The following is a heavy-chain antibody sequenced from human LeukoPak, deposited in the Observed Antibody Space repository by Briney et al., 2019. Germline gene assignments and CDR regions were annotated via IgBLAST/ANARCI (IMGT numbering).Heavy chain of an antibody. CDR2: ISSNGGST. Sequence: GGSLRLSCAASGFTFSSYAMHWVRQAPGKGLEYVSAISSNGGSTYYANSVKGRFTISRDSSKNTLYLQMGSLRAEDMAVYYCARGIESSSSWLDYWGQGTLVTVSS. D-gene: IGHD6-13*01. CDR3: ARGIESSSSWLDY. V-gene: IGHV3-64*01. J-gene: IGHJ4*02. CDR1: GFTFSSYA.